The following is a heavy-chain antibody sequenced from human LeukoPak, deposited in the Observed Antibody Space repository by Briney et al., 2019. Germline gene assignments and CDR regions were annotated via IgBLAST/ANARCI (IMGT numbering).Heavy chain of an antibody. CDR1: GGSISSGSYY. CDR3: ARDLSQWYMDV. J-gene: IGHJ6*03. D-gene: IGHD2-8*01. Sequence: SETLSLTCTVSGGSISSGSYYWSWIRQPAGKGLGWIGRIYTSGSTYYNPSLKSRVTISVDTSKNQFSLKLSSVTAADTAVYYCARDLSQWYMDVWGKGTTVTVSS. CDR2: IYTSGST. V-gene: IGHV4-61*02.